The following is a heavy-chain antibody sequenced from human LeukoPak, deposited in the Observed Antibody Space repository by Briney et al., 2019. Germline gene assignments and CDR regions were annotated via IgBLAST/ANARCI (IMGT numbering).Heavy chain of an antibody. CDR3: ARDSTYTMDL. CDR1: GFTFSNYW. Sequence: GGSLRLSCAASGFTFSNYWMTWVRQAPGKGLVWVSCIKSYADGSGTTYADSVKGRFTISRDDARNTVYLQINSLRAEDTAVYYCARDSTYTMDLWGRGTTVTVSS. CDR2: IKSYADGSGT. J-gene: IGHJ6*02. D-gene: IGHD2/OR15-2a*01. V-gene: IGHV3-74*03.